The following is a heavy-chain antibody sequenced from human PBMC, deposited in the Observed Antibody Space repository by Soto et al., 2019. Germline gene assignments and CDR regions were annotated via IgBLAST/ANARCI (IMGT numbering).Heavy chain of an antibody. CDR2: INANNGNT. Sequence: ASVKVSCKASGYTFTSYGISWVRQAPGQGLEWMGWINANNGNTGYAQKLQGRVTMTRNTSISTAYMELSSLRSEDTAVYYCASAHVLRYFDWSTDAFDIWGQGTMVTVSS. V-gene: IGHV1-8*02. J-gene: IGHJ3*02. CDR1: GYTFTSYG. D-gene: IGHD3-9*01. CDR3: ASAHVLRYFDWSTDAFDI.